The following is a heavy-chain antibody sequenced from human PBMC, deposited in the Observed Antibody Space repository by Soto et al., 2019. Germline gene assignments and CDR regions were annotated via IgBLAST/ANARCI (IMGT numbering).Heavy chain of an antibody. CDR2: INAGNGNT. V-gene: IGHV1-3*05. CDR3: ARGIVGVTALDY. D-gene: IGHD2-21*02. Sequence: QVQLVQSGAEEKKPGASVKVSCKASGYTFTSYAMHWVRQAPGHRLEGMGWINAGNGNTKYSQKFQGRVSITRDTAETTAYMELSSLRSEDTAEYYCARGIVGVTALDYWGQGTLVTVSS. CDR1: GYTFTSYA. J-gene: IGHJ4*02.